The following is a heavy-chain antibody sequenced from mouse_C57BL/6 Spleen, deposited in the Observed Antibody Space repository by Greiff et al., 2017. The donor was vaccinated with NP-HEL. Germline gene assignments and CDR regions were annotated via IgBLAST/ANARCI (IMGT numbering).Heavy chain of an antibody. CDR3: ARDVYYGYSWFAY. Sequence: QVQLQQPGAELVKPGASVMLSCKASGYTFTSYWMHWVKQRPGQGLEWIGMIHPNSGSTNYNEKFKSKATLTVDKSSSTAYMQLTSLTSEDSAVYYCARDVYYGYSWFAYWGQGTLVTVSA. D-gene: IGHD2-2*01. V-gene: IGHV1-64*01. CDR1: GYTFTSYW. J-gene: IGHJ3*01. CDR2: IHPNSGST.